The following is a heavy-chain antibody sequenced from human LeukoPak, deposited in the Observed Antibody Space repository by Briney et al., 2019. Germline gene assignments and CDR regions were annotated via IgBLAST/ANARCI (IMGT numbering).Heavy chain of an antibody. V-gene: IGHV3-21*01. CDR2: ISRSSSYT. CDR3: ARDAPPSGSYFRIAY. J-gene: IGHJ4*02. Sequence: GGSLRLSCAASGFTFSSYSMNWVRQAPGKGLEWVSSISRSSSYTYYADSVKGRFTISRDNAKNSLYLQMNSLRAEDAAVYYCARDAPPSGSYFRIAYWGQGTLVTVSS. CDR1: GFTFSSYS. D-gene: IGHD1-26*01.